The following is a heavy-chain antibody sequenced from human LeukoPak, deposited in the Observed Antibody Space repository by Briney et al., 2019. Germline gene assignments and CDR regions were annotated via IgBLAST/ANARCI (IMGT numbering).Heavy chain of an antibody. J-gene: IGHJ5*02. D-gene: IGHD4-23*01. Sequence: SETLSLTCAVYGGSFSGYYWSWIRQPPGKGLEWIGSIYYSGSTYYNPSLKSRVTISVDTSKNQFSLKLSSVTAADTAVYYCARQHKYGGNALDPWGQGTLVTVSS. CDR1: GGSFSGYY. CDR2: IYYSGST. CDR3: ARQHKYGGNALDP. V-gene: IGHV4-34*01.